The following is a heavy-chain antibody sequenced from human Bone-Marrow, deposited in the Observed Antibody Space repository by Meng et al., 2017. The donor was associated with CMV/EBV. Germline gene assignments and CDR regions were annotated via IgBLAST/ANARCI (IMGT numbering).Heavy chain of an antibody. CDR1: GFTFSSYN. J-gene: IGHJ4*02. CDR2: INWNGGST. CDR3: ARATLPHYYDSSGYYVAFDY. V-gene: IGHV3-20*04. Sequence: GESLKISCAASGFTFSSYNMNWVRQAPGKGLEWVSGINWNGGSTAYADSVKGRFTISRNNAKKSLYLQMNSLRAEDTALYYCARATLPHYYDSSGYYVAFDYWGQGTLVTVPS. D-gene: IGHD3-22*01.